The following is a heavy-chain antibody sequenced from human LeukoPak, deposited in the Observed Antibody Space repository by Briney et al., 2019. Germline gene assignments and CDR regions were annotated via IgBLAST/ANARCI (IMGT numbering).Heavy chain of an antibody. CDR3: ARQLEMAIIADYFDY. CDR1: VDSISSSWYY. D-gene: IGHD5-24*01. CDR2: IFDSGSS. Sequence: SETLSPTSTVSVDSISSSWYYWGWIPPPPGKRLESIGSIFDSGSSYYNPSLKSRVTISVDTSKNQFSLKLSSLTAADTAVYYCARQLEMAIIADYFDYWGQGTLVTVSS. J-gene: IGHJ4*02. V-gene: IGHV4-39*01.